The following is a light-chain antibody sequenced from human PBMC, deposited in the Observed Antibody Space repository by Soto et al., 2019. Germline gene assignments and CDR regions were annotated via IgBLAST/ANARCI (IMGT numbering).Light chain of an antibody. CDR3: QQYHNYWT. V-gene: IGKV1-5*01. CDR2: DAS. J-gene: IGKJ1*01. Sequence: DIQMTQSPSTLSASVGDRVTITCRASQSIGNKLAWYQQKPGKAPKLLIYDASSLESGVPSRFSGSGSGTEFTLTISSLRPDDFAIYYCQQYHNYWTFGQGTKWIS. CDR1: QSIGNK.